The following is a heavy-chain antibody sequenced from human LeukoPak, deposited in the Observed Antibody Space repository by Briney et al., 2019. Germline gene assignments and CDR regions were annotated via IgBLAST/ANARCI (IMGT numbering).Heavy chain of an antibody. V-gene: IGHV1-69*04. CDR1: GGTFSSYA. J-gene: IGHJ4*02. CDR3: ARSITGTVYFDY. Sequence: ASVKVSCKASGGTFSSYAISWVRQAPGQGLEWMGRIIPILGIANYAQKFQGRVTITADKSTSTAYMELSSLRSEDTAVYYCARSITGTVYFDYWGQGTLVTVSS. D-gene: IGHD1-7*01. CDR2: IIPILGIA.